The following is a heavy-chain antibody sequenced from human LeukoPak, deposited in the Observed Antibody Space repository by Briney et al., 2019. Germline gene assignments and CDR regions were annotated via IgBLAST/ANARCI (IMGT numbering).Heavy chain of an antibody. D-gene: IGHD4-17*01. Sequence: GSSVKVSCKASGGTFSSYTISWVRQAPGQGLEWMGRIIPILGIANYAQKFQGRVTITADKSTSIAYMELSSLRSEDTAVYYCARATGLDGDYGYYFDYWGQGTLVTVSS. CDR1: GGTFSSYT. CDR2: IIPILGIA. J-gene: IGHJ4*02. V-gene: IGHV1-69*02. CDR3: ARATGLDGDYGYYFDY.